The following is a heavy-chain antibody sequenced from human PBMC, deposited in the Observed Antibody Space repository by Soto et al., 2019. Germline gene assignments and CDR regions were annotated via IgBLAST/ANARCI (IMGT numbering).Heavy chain of an antibody. CDR3: ARSIVVVTALDY. V-gene: IGHV1-3*05. CDR2: INAGNGNT. D-gene: IGHD2-21*02. CDR1: GYTFTSYA. J-gene: IGHJ4*02. Sequence: QVQLVQSGAEEKKPGASVKVSCKASGYTFTSYAMHWVRQAPGQRLEWMGWINAGNGNTKYSQKFQGRVTITRDTSASTAYMELSILRSEDTSVYYCARSIVVVTALDYWRQGTLVTVSS.